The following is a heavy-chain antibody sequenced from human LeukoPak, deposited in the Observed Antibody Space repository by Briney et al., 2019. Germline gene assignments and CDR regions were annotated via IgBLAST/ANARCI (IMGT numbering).Heavy chain of an antibody. D-gene: IGHD2-15*01. J-gene: IGHJ6*02. CDR3: TRAGGGSCSGGGCYLLYGMDV. CDR1: GGSISSGGYY. Sequence: SETLSLTCTVFGGSISSGGYYWSWIRQHPGKGLEWIANIYYSGSTYYNPSLESRVTISVDTYTNQLSLKLSSVTAADTAVYFCTRAGGGSCSGGGCYLLYGMDVWGPGTTVTVSS. V-gene: IGHV4-31*03. CDR2: IYYSGST.